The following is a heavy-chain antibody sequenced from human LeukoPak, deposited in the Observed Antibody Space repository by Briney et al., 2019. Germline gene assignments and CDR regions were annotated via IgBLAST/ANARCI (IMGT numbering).Heavy chain of an antibody. Sequence: ASVKVSCKASGYTFTGYYMHWVRQAPGQGLEWRGWINPNSGGTNYAQKFQGRVTMTRDTSISTAYMELSSLRSEDTAVYYCATPPHKLGTRGYRLDYWGQGTLVTVSS. CDR2: INPNSGGT. D-gene: IGHD7-27*01. J-gene: IGHJ4*02. V-gene: IGHV1-2*02. CDR3: ATPPHKLGTRGYRLDY. CDR1: GYTFTGYY.